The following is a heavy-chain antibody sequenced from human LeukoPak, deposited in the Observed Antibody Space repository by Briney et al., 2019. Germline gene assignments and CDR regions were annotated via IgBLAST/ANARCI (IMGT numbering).Heavy chain of an antibody. D-gene: IGHD2-2*01. CDR3: ARNVVAPAALAP. CDR1: GYTFTSYG. J-gene: IGHJ4*02. CDR2: ISTYNGNT. V-gene: IGHV1-18*01. Sequence: ASVEVSCKASGYTFTSYGIRWVRQAPGQGLEWMGWISTYNGNTNYAQKLQGRDTITTDTSTSTAYMELRSLRSDHTAVYYCARNVVAPAALAPWGQGALVTVSS.